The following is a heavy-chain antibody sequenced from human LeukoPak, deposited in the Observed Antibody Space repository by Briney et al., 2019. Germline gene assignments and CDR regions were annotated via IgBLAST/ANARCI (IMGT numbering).Heavy chain of an antibody. V-gene: IGHV3-23*01. Sequence: PGGSLRLSCAASGFTFSDYYMSWVRQAPGKGLEWVSSISGSGGTIYYADSVKGRFTISRDYSKNTLYLQMNSLRAEDTAIYYCAKSGSSGTKEGFDYWGQGTLVPVSS. J-gene: IGHJ4*02. CDR3: AKSGSSGTKEGFDY. CDR1: GFTFSDYY. D-gene: IGHD1-26*01. CDR2: ISGSGGTI.